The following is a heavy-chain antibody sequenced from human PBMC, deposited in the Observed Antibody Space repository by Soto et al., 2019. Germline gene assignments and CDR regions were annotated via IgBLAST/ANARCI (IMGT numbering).Heavy chain of an antibody. V-gene: IGHV4-59*08. CDR1: GGSISSYY. CDR3: ATHLSSSWLGPVAY. D-gene: IGHD6-13*01. Sequence: SETLSLTCTVSGGSISSYYWSWIRQPPGKGLEWIGYIYYTGSTNYNPSLKSRVTISVDTSKNQFSLKVKSVTAADTAVYYCATHLSSSWLGPVAYWGQGTLVTVSS. CDR2: IYYTGST. J-gene: IGHJ4*02.